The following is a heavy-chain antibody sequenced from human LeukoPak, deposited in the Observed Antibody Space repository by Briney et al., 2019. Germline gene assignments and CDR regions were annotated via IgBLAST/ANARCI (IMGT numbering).Heavy chain of an antibody. V-gene: IGHV3-49*03. CDR1: GFTFGDYA. D-gene: IGHD4-23*01. J-gene: IGHJ4*02. Sequence: PGGSLRLSCTASGFTFGDYALSWFRQAPGKGLEWLSFIRSKDHGGTTEYAASVKGRFTISRDDSNSIAYLQMNSLIIEDTAVYFCTRDPHYYHGNLHDFWGQGTRVTVSS. CDR2: IRSKDHGGTT. CDR3: TRDPHYYHGNLHDF.